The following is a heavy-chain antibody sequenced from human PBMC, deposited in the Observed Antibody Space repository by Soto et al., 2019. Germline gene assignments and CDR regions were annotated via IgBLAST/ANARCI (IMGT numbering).Heavy chain of an antibody. D-gene: IGHD4-17*01. CDR3: AEASRWTVTESNWFDP. CDR1: GFTFDDYA. V-gene: IGHV3-9*01. J-gene: IGHJ5*02. Sequence: EVQLVESGGGLVQPGRSLRLSCAASGFTFDDYAMHWVRQAPGKGLEWVSGISWNSGSIGYADSVKGRFTISRDNAKNYLYLQMNSLRAGDTALYYCAEASRWTVTESNWFDPWGQGNLVTVSS. CDR2: ISWNSGSI.